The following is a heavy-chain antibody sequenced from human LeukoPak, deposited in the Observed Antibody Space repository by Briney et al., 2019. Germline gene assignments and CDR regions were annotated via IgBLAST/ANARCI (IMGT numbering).Heavy chain of an antibody. D-gene: IGHD5-12*01. Sequence: GASVKVSCKASGYTFTSYDIDWVRQATGQGLEGMGWVNPNSGNTGYAHKFQGRDTITRNSSKRTAYMELSSLRSEDTAVYYCARGQGGYDSEDWFDPWGQGTLVTVSS. J-gene: IGHJ5*02. CDR2: VNPNSGNT. CDR3: ARGQGGYDSEDWFDP. CDR1: GYTFTSYD. V-gene: IGHV1-8*03.